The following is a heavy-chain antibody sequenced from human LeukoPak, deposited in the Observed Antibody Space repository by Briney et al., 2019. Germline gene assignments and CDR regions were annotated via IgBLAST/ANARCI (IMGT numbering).Heavy chain of an antibody. V-gene: IGHV4-34*01. D-gene: IGHD3-22*01. Sequence: SETLSLTCAVYGGSFSGYYWSWIRQPPGKGLEWIGEINHSGSTNYNPSLKSRVTISVDTSKNQFSLKLSSVTAADTAVYYCARGSGYYLHWGQGTLVTVSS. CDR3: ARGSGYYLH. CDR1: GGSFSGYY. J-gene: IGHJ4*02. CDR2: INHSGST.